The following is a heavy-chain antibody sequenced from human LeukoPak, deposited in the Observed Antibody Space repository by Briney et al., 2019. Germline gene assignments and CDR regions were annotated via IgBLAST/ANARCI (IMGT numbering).Heavy chain of an antibody. Sequence: PGGSLRLSCVASGFTFSNAWMTWVRQAPGKGLEWVAVISYDGSNEDYADSVTGRFNISRDNSKNTLYLQMNSLRPEDTAVYYCAKDYTMFGIVIHLFDYWGQGTLVTVSS. CDR2: ISYDGSNE. V-gene: IGHV3-30*18. CDR1: GFTFSNAW. CDR3: AKDYTMFGIVIHLFDY. D-gene: IGHD3-3*01. J-gene: IGHJ4*02.